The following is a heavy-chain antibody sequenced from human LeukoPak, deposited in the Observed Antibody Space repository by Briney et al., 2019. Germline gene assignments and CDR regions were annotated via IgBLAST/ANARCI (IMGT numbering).Heavy chain of an antibody. Sequence: SVKVSCKASGGTFSSYAISWVRQAPGQGLEWMGGIIPIFGTANYAQKFQGRVTITADESTSTAYKELSSLRSEDTAVYYCAREGPPTIICYHWGQGTLVTVSS. CDR2: IIPIFGTA. D-gene: IGHD5-12*01. J-gene: IGHJ5*02. V-gene: IGHV1-69*13. CDR3: AREGPPTIICYH. CDR1: GGTFSSYA.